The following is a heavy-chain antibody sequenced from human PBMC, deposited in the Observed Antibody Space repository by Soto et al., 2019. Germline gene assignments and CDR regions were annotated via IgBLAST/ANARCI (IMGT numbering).Heavy chain of an antibody. CDR2: ISGSGGST. D-gene: IGHD3-3*01. CDR1: GFTFSSYA. J-gene: IGHJ6*02. V-gene: IGHV3-23*01. CDR3: AHDLGTAGYYGMDV. Sequence: EVQLLESGGGLVQPGGSLRLSCAASGFTFSSYAMSWVRQAPGKGLEWVSAISGSGGSTYYADSVKGRFTISRDNSNNTLYLQMNILRAEDTAVYYCAHDLGTAGYYGMDVWGQGTTVTVSS.